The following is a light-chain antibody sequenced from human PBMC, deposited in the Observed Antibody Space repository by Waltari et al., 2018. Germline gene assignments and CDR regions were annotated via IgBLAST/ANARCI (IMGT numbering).Light chain of an antibody. V-gene: IGLV1-47*01. CDR2: RNN. J-gene: IGLJ3*02. CDR3: AAWDDSLSGHWV. CDR1: RSHIGSNY. Sequence: QSVLTQPPSASGTPGQRVTISCSGSRSHIGSNYVSWYQQLPGTAPKLLIYRNNQRPSGVPDRFSGSKSGTSASLAISGLRSEDEADYYCAAWDDSLSGHWVFGGGTKLTVL.